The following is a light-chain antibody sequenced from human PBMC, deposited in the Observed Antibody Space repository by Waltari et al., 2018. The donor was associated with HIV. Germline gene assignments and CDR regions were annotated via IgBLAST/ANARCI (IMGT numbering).Light chain of an antibody. CDR1: QYISSH. J-gene: IGKJ4*01. Sequence: EIVLTQSPVTLPLSPGERATLSCRASQYISSHLAWYQQKPGQAPRLLISGASNRAAGIPARFSGSGSGTDFTLTITSLEPEDFAVYYCHQRRDWPPSVSFGGGTKVEIK. CDR3: HQRRDWPPSVS. CDR2: GAS. V-gene: IGKV3-11*01.